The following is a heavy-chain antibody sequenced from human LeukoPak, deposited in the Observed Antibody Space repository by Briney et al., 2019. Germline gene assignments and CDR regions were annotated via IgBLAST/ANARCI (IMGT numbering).Heavy chain of an antibody. CDR1: GFTFSSYW. CDR3: ARAGRASYYYDSSGYAWYFDY. CDR2: IKQDGSEK. J-gene: IGHJ4*02. V-gene: IGHV3-7*01. D-gene: IGHD3-22*01. Sequence: GGSLRLSCAASGFTFSSYWMSWVRQAPGKGLEWVAHIKQDGSEKYYVDSVKGRFTISRDNAKNSLYLQMNSLRAEDTAVYYCARAGRASYYYDSSGYAWYFDYWGQGTLVTVSS.